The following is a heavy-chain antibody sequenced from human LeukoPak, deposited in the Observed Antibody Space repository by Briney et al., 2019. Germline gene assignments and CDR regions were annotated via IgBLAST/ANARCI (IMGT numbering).Heavy chain of an antibody. D-gene: IGHD3-10*01. CDR2: ISSSGSTI. J-gene: IGHJ4*02. CDR3: ARDPGYYGSGTYCTLDY. V-gene: IGHV3-11*01. CDR1: GLSFSDYH. Sequence: GGSLRLSCAASGLSFSDYHMSWIRQAPGKGLEWVSYISSSGSTIYYADSVKGRFTISRDNAKNSLYLQMNSLRAEDTAVYYCARDPGYYGSGTYCTLDYWGQGTLVTVSS.